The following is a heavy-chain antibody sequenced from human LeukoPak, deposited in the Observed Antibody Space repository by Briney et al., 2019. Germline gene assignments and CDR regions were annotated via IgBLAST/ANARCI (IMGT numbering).Heavy chain of an antibody. Sequence: ASVKVSCKASGYTFTSYAMHWVRQAPGQRLEWMGWINAGNGNTKYSQEFQGRVTITRDTSASTAYMELSSLRSEEMAVYCSARGGDSEFHYFDYWGQGTLVTVSS. J-gene: IGHJ4*02. CDR2: INAGNGNT. CDR1: GYTFTSYA. D-gene: IGHD2-21*02. CDR3: ARGGDSEFHYFDY. V-gene: IGHV1-3*03.